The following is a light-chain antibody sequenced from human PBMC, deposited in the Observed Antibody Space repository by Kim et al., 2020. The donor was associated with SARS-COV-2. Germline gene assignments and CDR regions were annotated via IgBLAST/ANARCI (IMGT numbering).Light chain of an antibody. CDR3: QQSYSTPRT. V-gene: IGKV1-39*01. Sequence: ASVGERVTITCRASQSISRYLNWYQQKPGKAPKMMIYAAYSLQSGVPARFSGSGSGTDFTLTISSLQPEDSATYYCQQSYSTPRTVGQGTKLEI. CDR2: AAY. CDR1: QSISRY. J-gene: IGKJ2*01.